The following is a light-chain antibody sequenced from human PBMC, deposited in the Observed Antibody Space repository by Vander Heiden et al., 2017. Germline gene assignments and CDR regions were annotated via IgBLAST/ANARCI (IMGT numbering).Light chain of an antibody. Sequence: QSALTQPPSAPGSPGQSVTISCTGTSSDVGGYNSVSWYQQRPGKAPKLIVYDVSERPSGVADRFSGSKSGNTASPTVSGLQAEDEADYYCSSYAGRNNVVFGGGTKLTVL. CDR1: SSDVGGYNS. J-gene: IGLJ2*01. CDR3: SSYAGRNNVV. CDR2: DVS. V-gene: IGLV2-8*01.